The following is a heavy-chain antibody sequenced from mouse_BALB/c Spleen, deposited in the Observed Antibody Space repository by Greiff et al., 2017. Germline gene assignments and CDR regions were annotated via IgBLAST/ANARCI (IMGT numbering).Heavy chain of an antibody. J-gene: IGHJ3*01. CDR1: GFTFSSFG. D-gene: IGHD2-4*01. CDR2: ISSGSSTI. CDR3: ARSGYDYEFAY. V-gene: IGHV5-17*02. Sequence: EVHLVESGGGLVQPGGSRKLSCAASGFTFSSFGMHWVRQAPEKGLEWVAYISSGSSTIYYADTVKGRFTISRDNPKNTLFLQMTSLRSEDTAMYYCARSGYDYEFAYWGQGTLVTVSA.